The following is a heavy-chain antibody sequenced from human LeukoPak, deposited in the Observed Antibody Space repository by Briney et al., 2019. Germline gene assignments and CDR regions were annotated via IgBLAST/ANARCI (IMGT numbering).Heavy chain of an antibody. CDR1: GLTFSTYA. J-gene: IGHJ6*03. V-gene: IGHV3-23*01. CDR3: ATQLTPGVRSYMDV. Sequence: GGSLRVSCAASGLTFSTYAMSWVRQAPGKGLEWVSDISGSGGSTYYADSVKGRFTISRDNSHNTLNLQMYSLRADDTAVYYCATQLTPGVRSYMDVWGKGTTVTVSS. D-gene: IGHD4-23*01. CDR2: ISGSGGST.